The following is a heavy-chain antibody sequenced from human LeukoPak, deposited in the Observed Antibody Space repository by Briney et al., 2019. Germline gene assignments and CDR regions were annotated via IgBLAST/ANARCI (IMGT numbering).Heavy chain of an antibody. V-gene: IGHV3-30*04. J-gene: IGHJ5*02. D-gene: IGHD6-13*01. CDR1: GFTFSSYA. CDR3: ARPALGWYSSSWYGSSWFDP. Sequence: GGSLRLSCAASGFTFSSYAMHWVRQAPGKGLEWVAVISYDGSNKYYADSVKGRFTISRDNSKNTLYLQMNSLRAEDTAVYYCARPALGWYSSSWYGSSWFDPWGQGTLVTVSS. CDR2: ISYDGSNK.